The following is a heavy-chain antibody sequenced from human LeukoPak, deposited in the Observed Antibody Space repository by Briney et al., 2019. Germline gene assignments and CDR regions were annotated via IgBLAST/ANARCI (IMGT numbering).Heavy chain of an antibody. CDR2: ISGSGGST. J-gene: IGHJ4*02. Sequence: GGSLRLSCAASGFTFSSYAMSWVRQAPGKGLEWVSAISGSGGSTYYADSVKGRFTISRDNSKNTLYLQMNSLRAEDTAMYYCAKRRGEVPTASLDYWGQGTLVTVSS. V-gene: IGHV3-23*01. D-gene: IGHD2-2*01. CDR3: AKRRGEVPTASLDY. CDR1: GFTFSSYA.